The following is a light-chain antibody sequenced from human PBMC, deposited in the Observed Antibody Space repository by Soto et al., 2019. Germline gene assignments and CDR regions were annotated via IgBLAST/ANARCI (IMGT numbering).Light chain of an antibody. CDR1: SSDVGSYNL. J-gene: IGLJ1*01. CDR3: CSYAGSSTCV. Sequence: SALTQPASVSGSPGQSITISCTGTSSDVGSYNLVSWYQQHPGKAPKLMIYEVSKRPSGVSNRFSGSKSGNTASLTISGLQAEDEADYYCCSYAGSSTCVFGTGTKVTVL. V-gene: IGLV2-23*02. CDR2: EVS.